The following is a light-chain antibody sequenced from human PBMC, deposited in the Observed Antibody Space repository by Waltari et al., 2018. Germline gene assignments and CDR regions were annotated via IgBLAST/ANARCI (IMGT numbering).Light chain of an antibody. CDR1: SSDVGGYNH. V-gene: IGLV2-14*01. CDR2: DVS. Sequence: QSALTQPASVSGSPGQSITISCTGTSSDVGGYNHVSWYQRHPGTAPKLMIFDVSYRPSGDSNRFSGTKSGNTASLTISGLQAEDEADYYCSSYTSSNTLVFGGETKLTVL. J-gene: IGLJ3*02. CDR3: SSYTSSNTLV.